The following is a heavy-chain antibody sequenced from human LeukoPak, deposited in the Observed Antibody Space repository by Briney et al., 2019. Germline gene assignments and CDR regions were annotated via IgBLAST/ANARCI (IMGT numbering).Heavy chain of an antibody. CDR1: GYTLTELS. D-gene: IGHD3-16*01. V-gene: IGHV1-24*01. Sequence: ASVKVSCKVSGYTLTELSMHWVRQAPGKGLEWMGGFDPEDGETIYAQKFQGRVTMTEGTSTDTAYMELSSLRSEDTAVYYCATDHQIMITFGGVGGAFDIWGQGTMVTVSS. CDR2: FDPEDGET. CDR3: ATDHQIMITFGGVGGAFDI. J-gene: IGHJ3*02.